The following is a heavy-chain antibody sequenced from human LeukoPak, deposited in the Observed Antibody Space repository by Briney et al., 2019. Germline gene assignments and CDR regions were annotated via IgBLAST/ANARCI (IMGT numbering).Heavy chain of an antibody. CDR1: GYSFTSYW. CDR3: ARQGRRLRALAPSNSPIDY. CDR2: IYPGDSDT. J-gene: IGHJ4*02. Sequence: GESLKISCKGSGYSFTSYWIGWVRQMPGKGLEWMGIIYPGDSDTRYSPSFQGQVTISADKSISTAYLQWSSLKASDTAMYYCARQGRRLRALAPSNSPIDYWGQGTLVTVSS. V-gene: IGHV5-51*01. D-gene: IGHD5-12*01.